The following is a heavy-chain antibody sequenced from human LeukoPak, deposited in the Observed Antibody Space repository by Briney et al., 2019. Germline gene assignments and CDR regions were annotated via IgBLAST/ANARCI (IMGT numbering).Heavy chain of an antibody. CDR1: GFTFSGYS. D-gene: IGHD2-2*01. CDR2: ISSSSSYI. CDR3: ARDERCSSTSCQDY. V-gene: IGHV3-21*01. Sequence: SGGSLRLSCAASGFTFSGYSMNWVRQTPGKGLEWVSSISSSSSYIYYADSVKGRFTISRDNAKNSLYLQMNSLRAEDTAVYYCARDERCSSTSCQDYWGQETLVTVSS. J-gene: IGHJ4*02.